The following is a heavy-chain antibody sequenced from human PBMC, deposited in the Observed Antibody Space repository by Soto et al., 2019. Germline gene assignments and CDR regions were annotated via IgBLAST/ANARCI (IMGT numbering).Heavy chain of an antibody. CDR2: IYYSGST. CDR1: GGSISSGDYY. CDR3: ARVHGSGSSKQGRYYGMDV. D-gene: IGHD3-10*01. V-gene: IGHV4-30-4*01. J-gene: IGHJ6*02. Sequence: TSETLSLTCTVSGGSISSGDYYWSWIRQPPGKGLEWIGYIYYSGSTYYNPSLKSRVTISVDTSKNQFSLKLSSVAAADTAVYYCARVHGSGSSKQGRYYGMDVWGQGTTVTVSS.